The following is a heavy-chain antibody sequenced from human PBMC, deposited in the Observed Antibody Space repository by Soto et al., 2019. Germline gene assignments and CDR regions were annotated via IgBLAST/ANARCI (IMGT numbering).Heavy chain of an antibody. Sequence: GGSLRLSCAASGFTFSNAWMSWVRQAPGKGLEWVGRIKSKTDGGTTDYAAPVKGRFTISRDDSKNTLYLQMNSLKTEDTAVYYCTKDSSASGYAYHVYGDYVYYYYNMDVWGKGTTVTVP. D-gene: IGHD4-17*01. V-gene: IGHV3-15*01. CDR1: GFTFSNAW. CDR2: IKSKTDGGTT. J-gene: IGHJ6*03. CDR3: TKDSSASGYAYHVYGDYVYYYYNMDV.